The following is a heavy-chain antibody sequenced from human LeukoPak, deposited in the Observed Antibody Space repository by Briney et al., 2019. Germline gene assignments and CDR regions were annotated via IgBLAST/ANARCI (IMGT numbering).Heavy chain of an antibody. Sequence: SETLSLTCTVSGGSISSYYWSWIRQPPGKGLEWIGYIYYSGSTYYNPSLNSRVTISVGTSKNHFSLKLSSVTAADTAVYYCARQGWLGRHLDYWGQGTLVTVSS. D-gene: IGHD6-19*01. J-gene: IGHJ4*02. CDR1: GGSISSYY. CDR3: ARQGWLGRHLDY. CDR2: IYYSGST. V-gene: IGHV4-59*08.